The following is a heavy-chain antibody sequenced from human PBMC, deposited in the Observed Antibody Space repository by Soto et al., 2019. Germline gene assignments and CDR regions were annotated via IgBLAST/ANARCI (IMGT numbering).Heavy chain of an antibody. J-gene: IGHJ4*02. Sequence: ASVKVSCKASGYTFTGYYMHWVRQAPGQGLEWMGWINPNSGGTNYAQKFQGRVTMTRDTSISTAYMELSRLRSDDTAVYYCARGPLRFLEWPTHYFDYWGQGTLVTVSS. D-gene: IGHD3-3*01. V-gene: IGHV1-2*02. CDR1: GYTFTGYY. CDR2: INPNSGGT. CDR3: ARGPLRFLEWPTHYFDY.